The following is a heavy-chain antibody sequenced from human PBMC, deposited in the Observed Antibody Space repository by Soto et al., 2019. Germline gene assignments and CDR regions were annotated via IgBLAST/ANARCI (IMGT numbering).Heavy chain of an antibody. CDR1: GLTISSYW. J-gene: IGHJ4*02. D-gene: IGHD5-12*01. V-gene: IGHV3-74*01. CDR3: ASFPRDGYNFPREFDY. CDR2: ISSDGSST. Sequence: GGSLRLSCAASGLTISSYWMHWVRQAPGKGLVWVSRISSDGSSTTYADSVKGRFTISRDNAKNTLHLQMNSLRAEDTAVYYCASFPRDGYNFPREFDYWGQGTLVTVSS.